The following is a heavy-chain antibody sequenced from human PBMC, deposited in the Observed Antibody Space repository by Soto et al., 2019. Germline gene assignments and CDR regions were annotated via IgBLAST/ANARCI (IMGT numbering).Heavy chain of an antibody. Sequence: GGSLRLSCAVSGFNLSDYNMNWVRQAPGKGLEWVSSISSTGFYIYYLDSLRGRITISRDNAKNSVYLQMNSLRGEDSAVYFCAREKCSSNNRYLVGYYGMDVWGQGTTVTVSS. V-gene: IGHV3-21*01. D-gene: IGHD4-4*01. CDR1: GFNLSDYN. CDR2: ISSTGFYI. J-gene: IGHJ6*02. CDR3: AREKCSSNNRYLVGYYGMDV.